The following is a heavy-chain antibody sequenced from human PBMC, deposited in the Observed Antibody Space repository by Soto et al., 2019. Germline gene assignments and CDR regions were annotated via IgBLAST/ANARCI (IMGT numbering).Heavy chain of an antibody. J-gene: IGHJ1*01. V-gene: IGHV3-23*01. CDR1: GFAFNSYA. CDR2: ISGSGGAA. CDR3: ARGRIAPAYFQF. Sequence: EVQLLESGGGLVQPGGSLRLSCVASGFAFNSYALTWVRQAPGKGLEWVSSISGSGGAAFYADSVRDRFSISKDKSTNTLYLQMNSLRVEDTALYFCARGRIAPAYFQFWGPGTPVSVSS. D-gene: IGHD6-13*01.